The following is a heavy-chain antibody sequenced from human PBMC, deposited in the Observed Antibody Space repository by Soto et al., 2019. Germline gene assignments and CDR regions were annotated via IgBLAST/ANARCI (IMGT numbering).Heavy chain of an antibody. CDR1: GGSIRSGTSY. J-gene: IGHJ4*02. CDR2: IYFTGAT. D-gene: IGHD2-21*02. V-gene: IGHV4-31*03. CDR3: ASIPRRGYSYGIDY. Sequence: QVQLQESGPGLVKPSQTLSLTCNVSGGSIRSGTSYWTWIRQHPGEGLEWIGHIYFTGATYSNPSLRSRLTMSVDTSKNQFSLKLTSVTAADTATYYCASIPRRGYSYGIDYWGQGTLVTVSS.